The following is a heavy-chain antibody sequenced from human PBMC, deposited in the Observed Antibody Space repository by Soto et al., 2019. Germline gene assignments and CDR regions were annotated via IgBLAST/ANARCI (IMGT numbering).Heavy chain of an antibody. CDR2: IYYSGST. D-gene: IGHD3-10*01. J-gene: IGHJ4*02. CDR3: ATRTYYYGSGSYYGGYYFDY. Sequence: SETLSLTCTVSGGSINYYYWSWIRQPPGKGLEWIAYIYYSGSTNYNPSLKSRVTISVDTSKNQFSLKLSSVTAADTAVYYCATRTYYYGSGSYYGGYYFDYWGQGTLVTVSS. CDR1: GGSINYYY. V-gene: IGHV4-59*08.